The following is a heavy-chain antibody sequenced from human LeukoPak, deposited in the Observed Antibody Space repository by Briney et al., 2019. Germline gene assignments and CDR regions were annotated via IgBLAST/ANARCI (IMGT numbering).Heavy chain of an antibody. D-gene: IGHD6-19*01. CDR1: GYTFTSYG. V-gene: IGHV1-18*01. CDR3: ARMSSGWPFDY. J-gene: IGHJ4*02. Sequence: ASVKVSCKASGYTFTSYGISWVRQAPGQGLEWMGWISAYNGNTNYAQKLQGRVTMTRDTSISTAYMELSRLRSDDTAVYYCARMSSGWPFDYWGQGTLVTVSS. CDR2: ISAYNGNT.